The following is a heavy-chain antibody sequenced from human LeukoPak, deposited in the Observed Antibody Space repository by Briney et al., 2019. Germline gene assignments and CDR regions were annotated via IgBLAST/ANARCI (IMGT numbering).Heavy chain of an antibody. J-gene: IGHJ4*02. CDR1: RFTFSNYA. CDR2: ISSNGGNT. D-gene: IGHD1-26*01. V-gene: IGHV3-64*01. Sequence: GGSLRLSCAASRFTFSNYAMHWVRQAPGKGLEHVSAISSNGGNTHYANSVKGRFTISRDNSKNTLYLQMGSLRAEDMAVYYCARDESIGSYSWGQGTLVTVSS. CDR3: ARDESIGSYS.